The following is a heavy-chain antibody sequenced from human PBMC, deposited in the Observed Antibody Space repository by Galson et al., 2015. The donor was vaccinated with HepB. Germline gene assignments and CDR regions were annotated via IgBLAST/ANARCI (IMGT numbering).Heavy chain of an antibody. CDR2: IWYDGSKK. D-gene: IGHD3-16*01. CDR1: GFTFRNFG. J-gene: IGHJ4*02. CDR3: AKVAETGKGGFDY. V-gene: IGHV3-33*06. Sequence: SLRLSCAASGFTFRNFGIHWVRQAPGKGLEWVAIIWYDGSKKYYADSVKGRVTISRDNSKNTLYLQMNSLRAGDTAVYYGAKVAETGKGGFDYWGQGTLVTVSP.